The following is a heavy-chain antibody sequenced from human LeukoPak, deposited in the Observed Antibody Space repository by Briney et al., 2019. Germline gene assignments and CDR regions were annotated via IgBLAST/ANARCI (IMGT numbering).Heavy chain of an antibody. J-gene: IGHJ4*02. CDR1: GFTVSSNH. V-gene: IGHV3-53*01. CDR2: IYSGGST. Sequence: GGSLRLSCAASGFTVSSNHMSWVRQAPGKGLEWVSVIYSGGSTYYADSVKGRFTISRDNSKNTLYLQMNSLRAEDTAVYYCARGEKWELPYFDYWGQGTLVTVSS. D-gene: IGHD1-26*01. CDR3: ARGEKWELPYFDY.